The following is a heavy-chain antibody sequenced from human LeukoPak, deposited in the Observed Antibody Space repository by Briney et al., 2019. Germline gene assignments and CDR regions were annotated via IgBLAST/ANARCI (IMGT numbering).Heavy chain of an antibody. Sequence: SVKVSCKASGFTSTNFAVQWVRQARGQRLEWIGWIIVGSGATKCAQDFQERVTITRDLSTSTLYMELRSLTSEDTAVYYCAADLSNPRMGASYLDSRGQGTLVTVSS. D-gene: IGHD3-16*01. J-gene: IGHJ4*02. CDR3: AADLSNPRMGASYLDS. CDR1: GFTSTNFA. CDR2: IIVGSGAT. V-gene: IGHV1-58*01.